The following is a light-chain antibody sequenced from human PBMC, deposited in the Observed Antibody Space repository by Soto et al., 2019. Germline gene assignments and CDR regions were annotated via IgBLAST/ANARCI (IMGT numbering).Light chain of an antibody. CDR2: RNN. J-gene: IGLJ3*02. Sequence: QSVLTQPPSASETPGQRVTISCSGSSSNIGSNSVCWYQQLPGTAPKLLVYRNNQRPSRVPDRFSVSKSGTSASLAISGLRSEDEADYYCAAWDDSLSGPVFGGGTKLTVL. CDR1: SSNIGSNS. CDR3: AAWDDSLSGPV. V-gene: IGLV1-47*01.